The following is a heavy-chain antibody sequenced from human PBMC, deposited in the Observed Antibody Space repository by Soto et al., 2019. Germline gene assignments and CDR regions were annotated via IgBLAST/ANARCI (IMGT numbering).Heavy chain of an antibody. CDR2: IWYDGSNK. J-gene: IGHJ6*02. V-gene: IGHV3-33*01. CDR3: ARDPSTPVYDFWSGYYSSYGMDV. D-gene: IGHD3-3*01. CDR1: GFTFSSYG. Sequence: GWSLRLSCAASGFTFSSYGMHWVRQAPGKGLEWVAVIWYDGSNKYYADSVKGRFTISRDNSKNTLYLQMNSLRAEDTAVYYCARDPSTPVYDFWSGYYSSYGMDVWGQGTTVTVSS.